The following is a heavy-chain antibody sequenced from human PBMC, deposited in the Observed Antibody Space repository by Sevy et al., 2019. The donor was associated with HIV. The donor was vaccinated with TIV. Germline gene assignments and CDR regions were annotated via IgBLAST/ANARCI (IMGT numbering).Heavy chain of an antibody. CDR2: MNPNRGNT. CDR1: GYTFTSYD. Sequence: ASVKVSCKASGYTFTSYDINWVRQATGQGLEWMGWMNPNRGNTGYAQKFQGRVSMNRNTSLSTAYMELRRLRSEDTAMYYCWRAGSCLYDHYFDPWGQGTRVTVSS. J-gene: IGHJ4*02. V-gene: IGHV1-8*01. CDR3: WRAGSCLYDHYFDP. D-gene: IGHD6-19*01.